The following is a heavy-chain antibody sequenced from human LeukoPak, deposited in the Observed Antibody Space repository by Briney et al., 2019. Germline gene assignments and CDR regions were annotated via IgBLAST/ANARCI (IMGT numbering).Heavy chain of an antibody. J-gene: IGHJ4*02. Sequence: SETLSLTCTVSGGSISSGDYYWSWIRQPPGKGLEWIGYIYYSGSTYYNPSLKSRVTISVDTSKNQFSLKLSSVTAADTAVYYCARGARYYDSSGYVDYWGQGTLVTVSS. V-gene: IGHV4-30-4*01. CDR1: GGSISSGDYY. CDR3: ARGARYYDSSGYVDY. CDR2: IYYSGST. D-gene: IGHD3-22*01.